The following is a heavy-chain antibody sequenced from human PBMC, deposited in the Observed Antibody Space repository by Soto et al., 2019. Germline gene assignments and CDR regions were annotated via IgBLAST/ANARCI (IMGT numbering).Heavy chain of an antibody. CDR3: ARGVSTYYYDSSGYYWLDY. CDR1: GGSISSYY. D-gene: IGHD3-22*01. CDR2: IYYSGST. Sequence: SETLSLTCTVSGGSISSYYWSWIRQPPGKGLEWIGYIYYSGSTNYNPSLKSRVTISVDTSKNQFSLKLSSVTAADTAVYYCARGVSTYYYDSSGYYWLDYWGQGTLVTVSS. V-gene: IGHV4-59*01. J-gene: IGHJ4*02.